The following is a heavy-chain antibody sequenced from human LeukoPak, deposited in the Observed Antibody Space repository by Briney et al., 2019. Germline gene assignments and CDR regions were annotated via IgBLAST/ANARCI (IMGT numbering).Heavy chain of an antibody. CDR1: GFTFSSYS. CDR3: ARGPVVRGNAFDI. J-gene: IGHJ3*02. Sequence: GGSLRLSCAASGFTFSSYSMNWVRQAPGKGLEWVSYISSSGSTIYYADSVKGRFTISRDNAKNSLYLQMNSLRAEDTAVYYCARGPVVRGNAFDIWGQGTMVTVSS. CDR2: ISSSGSTI. D-gene: IGHD3-10*01. V-gene: IGHV3-48*04.